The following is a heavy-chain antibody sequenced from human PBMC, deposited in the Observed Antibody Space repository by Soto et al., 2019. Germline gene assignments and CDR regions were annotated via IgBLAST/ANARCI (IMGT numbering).Heavy chain of an antibody. D-gene: IGHD2-8*01. Sequence: QVQLVQSGAAVKEPGASVRLSCKTSGYLFTSFSLHWVRQAPGQGPEWMGWINPANGDLKYSPKFKCRVTIDRDTVGTTDYLDLHRLKFEDTTDYYCASRGRDSYCTSDCLHGLEVWGRGTVVTV. CDR1: GYLFTSFS. CDR3: ASRGRDSYCTSDCLHGLEV. J-gene: IGHJ3*01. CDR2: INPANGDL. V-gene: IGHV1-3*01.